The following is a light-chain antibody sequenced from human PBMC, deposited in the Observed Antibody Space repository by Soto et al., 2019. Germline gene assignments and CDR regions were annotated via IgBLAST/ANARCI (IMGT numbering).Light chain of an antibody. CDR1: QSVGAN. CDR3: LQYNNWHPWT. Sequence: EIVMTQSPVTLSVSPGERATLSCRASQSVGANLAWYQQKPGQAPRLLIHGASTRATGIPARFSGSGSGTEFTLTISSLQSEDFANYYCLQYNNWHPWTFGQGNKV. V-gene: IGKV3-15*01. J-gene: IGKJ1*01. CDR2: GAS.